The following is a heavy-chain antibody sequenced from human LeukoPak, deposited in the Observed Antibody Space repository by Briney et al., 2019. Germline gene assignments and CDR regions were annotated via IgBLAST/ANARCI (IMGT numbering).Heavy chain of an antibody. CDR3: ARDHCSANSCYEDYYNGLDV. Sequence: ASVKVSCKASGYTFIGYYIHWVRQAPGQGLELMGWVNPNSGDTNYAQKFQDRVTMTRDTSTSTAYMELSRLRSDDTAVYYCARDHCSANSCYEDYYNGLDVWGQGTTVTVSS. CDR1: GYTFIGYY. CDR2: VNPNSGDT. J-gene: IGHJ6*02. V-gene: IGHV1-2*02. D-gene: IGHD2-2*01.